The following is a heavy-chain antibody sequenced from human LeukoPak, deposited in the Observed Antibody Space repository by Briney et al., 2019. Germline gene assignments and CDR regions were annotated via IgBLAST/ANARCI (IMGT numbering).Heavy chain of an antibody. J-gene: IGHJ6*02. CDR3: TTDYYGSGSSFGYYYYYGMDV. D-gene: IGHD3-10*01. Sequence: GGSLRLSCAASGFTFSNAWMNWVRQAPGKGLEWVGRIKSKTDGGTTDYAAPVKGRFTISRDDSKNTLYLQMNSLKTEDTAVYYCTTDYYGSGSSFGYYYYYGMDVWGQGTTVTVSS. CDR1: GFTFSNAW. V-gene: IGHV3-15*07. CDR2: IKSKTDGGTT.